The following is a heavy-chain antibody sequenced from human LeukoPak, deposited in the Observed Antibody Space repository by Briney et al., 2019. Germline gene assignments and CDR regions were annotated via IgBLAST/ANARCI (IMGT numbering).Heavy chain of an antibody. CDR1: GYTFSSYA. CDR2: IDAVNGNT. CDR3: ARDGQARPFDY. V-gene: IGHV1-3*01. J-gene: IGHJ4*02. Sequence: ASVKVSCKASGYTFSSYAMHWVRQAPGQRLEWMGWIDAVNGNTKYSQKFQGRVTITRDTSASIAYMGLSSLRSEDTAVYYCARDGQARPFDYWGQGTLVTVSS.